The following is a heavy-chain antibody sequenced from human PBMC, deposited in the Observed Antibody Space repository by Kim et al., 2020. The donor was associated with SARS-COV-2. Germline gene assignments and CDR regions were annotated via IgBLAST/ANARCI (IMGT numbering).Heavy chain of an antibody. V-gene: IGHV4-31*03. D-gene: IGHD3-16*01. Sequence: SETLSLTCTVSGDSISSGGYYWSWIRQLPGRGLEWIGYINYYGNAPYNPSLKSRVVISLDTSKNQCSLKLTSVTAADTAIYYCARDGHLGGYGIDVWGQGITVTVSS. J-gene: IGHJ6*02. CDR2: INYYGNA. CDR3: ARDGHLGGYGIDV. CDR1: GDSISSGGYY.